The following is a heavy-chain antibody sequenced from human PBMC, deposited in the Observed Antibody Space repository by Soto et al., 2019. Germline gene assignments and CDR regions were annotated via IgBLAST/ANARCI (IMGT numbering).Heavy chain of an antibody. CDR3: ARGPFRGQLVGFDFDY. CDR1: GYTFTGYY. CDR2: INPNSGGT. Sequence: ASVKVSCKASGYTFTGYYMHWVRQAPGQGLEWMGWINPNSGGTNYAQKFQGWVTMTRDTSISTAYMELSRLRSDDTAVYYCARGPFRGQLVGFDFDYWGQGTLVTVSS. J-gene: IGHJ4*02. D-gene: IGHD6-6*01. V-gene: IGHV1-2*04.